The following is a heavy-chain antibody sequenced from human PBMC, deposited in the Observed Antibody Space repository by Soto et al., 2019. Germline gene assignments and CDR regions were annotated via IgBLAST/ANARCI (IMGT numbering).Heavy chain of an antibody. D-gene: IGHD3-22*01. V-gene: IGHV3-53*01. Sequence: GSLRLACAASGFTCSSNYMSWVRQAPGKGLEWVSVIYSGGSTYYADSVKGRFTISRDNSKNTLYLQMNSLRAEDTAVYYCARDRDYYDSSGYYWYGMDVWGQGTTVTVSS. CDR3: ARDRDYYDSSGYYWYGMDV. CDR2: IYSGGST. CDR1: GFTCSSNY. J-gene: IGHJ6*02.